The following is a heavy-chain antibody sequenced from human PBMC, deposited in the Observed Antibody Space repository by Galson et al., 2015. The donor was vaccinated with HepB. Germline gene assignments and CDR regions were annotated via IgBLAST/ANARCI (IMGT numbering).Heavy chain of an antibody. Sequence: SLRLSCAASGYIFRSYAMSWVRQAPGKGLEWVSAIRSGGSSTYYADSVKGRFTISRDNSKNTLYLQMNSLRAEDTAVYYCAKDGALLYCRGGSCYRESIDYLGQVTLVTVSS. D-gene: IGHD2-15*01. CDR2: IRSGGSST. V-gene: IGHV3-23*01. CDR1: GYIFRSYA. J-gene: IGHJ4*02. CDR3: AKDGALLYCRGGSCYRESIDY.